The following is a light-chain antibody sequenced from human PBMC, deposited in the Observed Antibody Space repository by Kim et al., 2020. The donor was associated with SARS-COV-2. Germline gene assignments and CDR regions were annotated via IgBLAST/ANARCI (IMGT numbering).Light chain of an antibody. V-gene: IGLV3-19*01. Sequence: SSELPQDPAVSVALGQTVRLTCHGDSLRSYYASWYQQKPGQAPVLVIYGKNNRPSGIPDRFSGSGSGNTASLTITGAQAEDEADYYCNSRDSSGDHVVFGGGTQLTVL. CDR3: NSRDSSGDHVV. CDR2: GKN. CDR1: SLRSYY. J-gene: IGLJ3*02.